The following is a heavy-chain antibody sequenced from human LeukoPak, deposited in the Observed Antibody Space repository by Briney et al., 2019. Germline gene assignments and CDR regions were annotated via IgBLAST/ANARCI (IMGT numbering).Heavy chain of an antibody. CDR2: IFHSGST. CDR3: ARAASGDYLDY. CDR1: GGSLKSYY. D-gene: IGHD4-17*01. V-gene: IGHV4-59*01. J-gene: IGHJ4*02. Sequence: ETLSLTCTVSGGSLKSYYWSWLRQPPGKGLEWIGYIFHSGSTNYNPSLKSRVTMSVDTSKIQYSLPVRSETAVDTAVYYCARAASGDYLDYWGQGTLVTVSS.